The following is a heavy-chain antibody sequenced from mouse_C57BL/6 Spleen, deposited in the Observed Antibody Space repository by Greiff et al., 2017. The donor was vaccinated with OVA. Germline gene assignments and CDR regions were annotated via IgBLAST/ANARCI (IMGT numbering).Heavy chain of an antibody. D-gene: IGHD1-1*01. CDR3: ARGGYYGSSGYAMDY. V-gene: IGHV1-64*01. J-gene: IGHJ4*01. CDR2: IHPNSGST. CDR1: GYTFTSYW. Sequence: VQLQQPGAELVKPGASVKLSCKASGYTFTSYWMHWVKQRPGQGLEWIGMIHPNSGSTNYNEKFKSKATLTVDKSSSTAYMQLSSLTSEDSAVYSCARGGYYGSSGYAMDYWGQGTSVTVSS.